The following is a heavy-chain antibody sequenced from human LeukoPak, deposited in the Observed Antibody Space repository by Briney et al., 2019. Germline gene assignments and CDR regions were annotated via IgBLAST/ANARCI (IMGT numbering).Heavy chain of an antibody. CDR2: ISAYNGNT. J-gene: IGHJ4*02. Sequence: ASVKVSCKASGYTFTSYGISWVRQAPGQGLEWMGWISAYNGNTNYAQKLQGRVTMTTDTSTSTAYMELSSLRSDDTAVYYCARVGRYCTNGVCYYAYWGQGTLVTVSS. CDR3: ARVGRYCTNGVCYYAY. V-gene: IGHV1-18*01. CDR1: GYTFTSYG. D-gene: IGHD2-8*01.